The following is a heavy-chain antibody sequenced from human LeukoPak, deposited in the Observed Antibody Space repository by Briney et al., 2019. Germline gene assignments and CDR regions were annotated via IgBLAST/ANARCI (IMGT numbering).Heavy chain of an antibody. J-gene: IGHJ4*02. Sequence: GGSLRLSCAASGFTFSSYWMHWVRQAPGKGLVWVSRISSDGSTTRYADSVKGRFTVSRDNAKNTLFLQMNSLRAEDTAAYYCARDNNWNYPDYWGQGTLVTVSS. CDR1: GFTFSSYW. CDR3: ARDNNWNYPDY. CDR2: ISSDGSTT. D-gene: IGHD1-7*01. V-gene: IGHV3-74*01.